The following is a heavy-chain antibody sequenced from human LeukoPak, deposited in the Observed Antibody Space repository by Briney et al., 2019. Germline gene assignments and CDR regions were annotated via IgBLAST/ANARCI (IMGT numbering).Heavy chain of an antibody. CDR2: ISSSSSTI. CDR3: ARDRRGDYY. J-gene: IGHJ4*02. CDR1: GFTFSSYS. Sequence: GGSLRLSCAASGFTFSSYSMNWVRQAPGKGLEWVSYISSSSSTIYYADSVRGRFTISRDNAKNSLYLQMNSLRAEDTAVYYCARDRRGDYYWGQGTLVTVSS. D-gene: IGHD4-17*01. V-gene: IGHV3-48*04.